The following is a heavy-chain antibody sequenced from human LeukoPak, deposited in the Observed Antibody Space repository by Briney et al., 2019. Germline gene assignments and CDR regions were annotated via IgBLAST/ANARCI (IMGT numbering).Heavy chain of an antibody. CDR2: ISASGDTI. CDR1: GFTFSDHY. Sequence: GGSLRLSCAASGFTFSDHYMSWNRQAPGKGLEWVSYISASGDTIYYADSVKGRFTISRDNARNSLYLQMSSLRAEDTAVYYCAARSVASNPEAYWGREPWSPSPQ. J-gene: IGHJ4*02. V-gene: IGHV3-11*01. D-gene: IGHD5-24*01. CDR3: AARSVASNPEAY.